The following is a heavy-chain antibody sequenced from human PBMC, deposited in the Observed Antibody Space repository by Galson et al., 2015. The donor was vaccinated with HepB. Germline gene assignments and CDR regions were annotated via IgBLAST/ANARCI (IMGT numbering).Heavy chain of an antibody. D-gene: IGHD1-26*01. Sequence: VKVSCKVSGYTFTDYYMHWVQQAPGKGLEWMGLVDPEDGETIYAEKFQGRVTITADTSTDTAYMELSSLRSEDTAVYYCATARGSPQAAFDIWGQGTMVTVSS. CDR3: ATARGSPQAAFDI. V-gene: IGHV1-69-2*01. CDR2: VDPEDGET. J-gene: IGHJ3*02. CDR1: GYTFTDYY.